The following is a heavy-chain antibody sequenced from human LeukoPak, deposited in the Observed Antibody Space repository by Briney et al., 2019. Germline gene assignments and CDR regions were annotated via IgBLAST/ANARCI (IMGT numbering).Heavy chain of an antibody. J-gene: IGHJ4*02. CDR2: IYNSGST. CDR1: GGSLSIYY. V-gene: IGHV4-59*01. CDR3: VRDRELTY. Sequence: SETLSLTCTVSGGSLSIYYWSWLRQPPGKGLEWIGYIYNSGSTNYNPSLRSRVTISVDTSKNQFSLKLTSVTAADTAVYYCVRDRELTYWGQGTLVTVSS. D-gene: IGHD1-26*01.